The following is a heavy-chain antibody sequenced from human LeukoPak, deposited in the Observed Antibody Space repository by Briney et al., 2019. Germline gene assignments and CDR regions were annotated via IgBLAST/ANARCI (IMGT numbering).Heavy chain of an antibody. CDR3: ARRESKTGLDY. Sequence: GESLQISCKGSGYSFTTYWIGWVRQMPGKGLEWMGIIYPSDPDTRYSPSFQGQVTISADKSISTAYLQWSSLKASDTAMYYCARRESKTGLDYWGQGTLVTVSS. J-gene: IGHJ4*02. CDR2: IYPSDPDT. V-gene: IGHV5-51*01. CDR1: GYSFTTYW.